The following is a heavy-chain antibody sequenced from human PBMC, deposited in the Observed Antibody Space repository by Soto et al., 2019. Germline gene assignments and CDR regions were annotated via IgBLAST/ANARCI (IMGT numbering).Heavy chain of an antibody. V-gene: IGHV3-7*01. CDR2: IKQDGNDL. CDR1: GFTFSSYW. D-gene: IGHD3-3*01. Sequence: EVQLVESGGGLVQPGGSLRLSCAASGFTFSSYWMSWVRQAPEKGLEWVANIKQDGNDLYFVDSVKGRFTISRDNAKNSLYLHMSSLRAEDTGVYYCASTIFGVVTHSSYMDVWGKGTTVTVSS. J-gene: IGHJ6*03. CDR3: ASTIFGVVTHSSYMDV.